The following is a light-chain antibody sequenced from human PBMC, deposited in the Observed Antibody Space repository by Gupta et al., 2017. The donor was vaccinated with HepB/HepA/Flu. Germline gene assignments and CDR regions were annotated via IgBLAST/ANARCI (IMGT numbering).Light chain of an antibody. J-gene: IGLJ2*01. V-gene: IGLV3-1*01. CDR2: QDD. CDR1: KLGDKD. Sequence: SYELPPPSSVTVPPRKTASMTCFGDKLGDKDVCWYQQKPGQSPVLVIYQDDKRPSGYPEPFSGSKSGNTATLTILGTQSMDEAYYYCQAWDSTTVVFGGGTKLTVL. CDR3: QAWDSTTVV.